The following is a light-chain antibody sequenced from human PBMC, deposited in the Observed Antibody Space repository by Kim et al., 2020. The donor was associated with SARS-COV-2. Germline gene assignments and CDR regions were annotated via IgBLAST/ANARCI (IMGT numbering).Light chain of an antibody. Sequence: SSELTQDPAVSVALGQTVRITCQGDGLRTYYATWYRQKPGQAPVLVIYGKNNRPSGIPDRFSGSSSGNTASLTVTGAQAEDEADYYCKSRDSSGTVVFGGGTQLTVL. J-gene: IGLJ2*01. CDR2: GKN. V-gene: IGLV3-19*01. CDR1: GLRTYY. CDR3: KSRDSSGTVV.